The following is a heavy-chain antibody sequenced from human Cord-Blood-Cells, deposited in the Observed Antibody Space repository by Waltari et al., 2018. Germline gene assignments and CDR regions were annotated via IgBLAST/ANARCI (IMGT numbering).Heavy chain of an antibody. D-gene: IGHD6-13*01. Sequence: QVQLVESGGGVVQPGRSLRLSCAASGFTFSSYVMHWVRQPPGKGLEWVAVISYDGSNKYYADSVKGRFTISRDNSKNTLYLQMNSLRAEDTAVYYCARGIAAAPNDAFDIWGQGTMVTVSS. CDR1: GFTFSSYV. V-gene: IGHV3-30-3*01. CDR2: ISYDGSNK. CDR3: ARGIAAAPNDAFDI. J-gene: IGHJ3*02.